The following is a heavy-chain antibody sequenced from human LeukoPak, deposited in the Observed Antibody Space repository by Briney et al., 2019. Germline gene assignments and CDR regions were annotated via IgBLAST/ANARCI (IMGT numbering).Heavy chain of an antibody. J-gene: IGHJ6*02. D-gene: IGHD2-15*01. V-gene: IGHV3-7*01. Sequence: GGSLRLSCAASGFTFSSYWMSWVRQAPGKGLECVANIKQDGSEKYYVDSVKGRFTISRDNAKNSLYLQMNSLRAEDTAVYYCARLGQIDIVVVVVSYGMDVWGQGTTVTVSS. CDR2: IKQDGSEK. CDR3: ARLGQIDIVVVVVSYGMDV. CDR1: GFTFSSYW.